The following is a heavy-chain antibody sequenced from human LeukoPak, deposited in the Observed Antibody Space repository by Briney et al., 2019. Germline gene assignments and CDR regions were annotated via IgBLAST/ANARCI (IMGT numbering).Heavy chain of an antibody. CDR2: LCRSGIT. CDR3: ATLYRSGLFFDI. V-gene: IGHV4-38-2*02. CDR1: GYSITRGYY. Sequence: SETLSLTCTVYGYSITRGYYWGWSRQPPGKGLEWIGSLCRSGITYYNPCLNRRVTISVDTSKTQFSLRLSSGTAGDPAVYYCATLYRSGLFFDIWGRRTMVTVSS. J-gene: IGHJ3*02. D-gene: IGHD3-3*01.